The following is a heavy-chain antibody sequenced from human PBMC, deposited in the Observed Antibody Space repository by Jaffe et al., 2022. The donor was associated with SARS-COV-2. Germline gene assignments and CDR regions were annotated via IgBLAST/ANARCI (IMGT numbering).Heavy chain of an antibody. CDR2: LNWKTGTI. J-gene: IGHJ3*01. V-gene: IGHV3-9*01. CDR3: AKAWDCTSTTCQGSDVFDV. Sequence: EVQLVESGGGLVQPGRSLRLSCAASGLTFDDYAIHWVRQAPDKGLEWVSGLNWKTGTIGYADSVKGRFTISRDSAKNSLYLQMNSLRAEDTALYYCAKAWDCTSTTCQGSDVFDVWGQGTMVTVSS. CDR1: GLTFDDYA. D-gene: IGHD2-2*01.